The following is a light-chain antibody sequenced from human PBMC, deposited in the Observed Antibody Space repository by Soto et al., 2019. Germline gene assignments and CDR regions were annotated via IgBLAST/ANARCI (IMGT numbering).Light chain of an antibody. V-gene: IGKV3-20*01. J-gene: IGKJ4*01. Sequence: EIVLTQSPGTLSLSPGERATLSCRASQSVSGSYLAWYRQKPGQAPRLLIYGASSRATGIPDTFSGSGSGTDFTLTISRLEPEDFAVYYCQQYGSSPLTFGGGTKVEIK. CDR3: QQYGSSPLT. CDR1: QSVSGSY. CDR2: GAS.